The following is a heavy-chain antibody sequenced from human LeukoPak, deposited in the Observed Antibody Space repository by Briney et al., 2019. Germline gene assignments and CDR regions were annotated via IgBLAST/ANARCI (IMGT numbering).Heavy chain of an antibody. Sequence: PGGSLRLSCAASGFTFSNYGMHWVRQAPGKGLEWVAVISYDGSNKYYADSVKGRFTISRDNSKNTLYLQMNSLRDEDTAVYYCARDRTVTTGIDYWGQGTLVTVSS. D-gene: IGHD4-17*01. CDR1: GFTFSNYG. V-gene: IGHV3-30*03. CDR3: ARDRTVTTGIDY. J-gene: IGHJ4*02. CDR2: ISYDGSNK.